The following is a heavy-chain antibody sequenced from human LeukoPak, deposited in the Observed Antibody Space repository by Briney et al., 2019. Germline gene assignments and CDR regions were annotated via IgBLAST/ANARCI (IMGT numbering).Heavy chain of an antibody. CDR1: GYTFTSYA. CDR3: ARDQAYGIAVAGTYYYGMDV. V-gene: IGHV1-3*01. CDR2: INAGNGNT. D-gene: IGHD6-19*01. J-gene: IGHJ6*04. Sequence: ASVKVSCKASGYTFTSYAMHWVRQAPGQRLERMGWINAGNGNTKYSQKFQGRVTITRDTSASTAYMELSSLRSEDTAVYYCARDQAYGIAVAGTYYYGMDVWGKGTTVTVSS.